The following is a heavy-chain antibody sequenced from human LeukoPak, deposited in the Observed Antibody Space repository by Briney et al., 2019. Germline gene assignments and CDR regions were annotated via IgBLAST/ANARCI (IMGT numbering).Heavy chain of an antibody. J-gene: IGHJ4*02. Sequence: PGGSLRLSCAASGFTFDDYAMHWVRQAPGKGLEWVSGISWSSGSIGYADSVKGRFTISRDNAKNSLYLQMNSLRAEDTALYYCAKAAVAGSFDYWGQGTLVTVSS. CDR3: AKAAVAGSFDY. V-gene: IGHV3-9*01. CDR2: ISWSSGSI. CDR1: GFTFDDYA. D-gene: IGHD6-19*01.